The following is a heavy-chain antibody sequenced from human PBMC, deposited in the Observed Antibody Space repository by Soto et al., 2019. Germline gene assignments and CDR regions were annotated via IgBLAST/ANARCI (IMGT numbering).Heavy chain of an antibody. CDR3: ASGPVATITDY. D-gene: IGHD5-12*01. Sequence: SVKVSCKASGGTFSSYAISWVRQAPGQGLEWMGGIILIFGTANYAQKFQGRVTITADESTSTAYMELSSLRSEDTAVYYCASGPVATITDYWGQGTLVTVSS. CDR2: IILIFGTA. V-gene: IGHV1-69*13. CDR1: GGTFSSYA. J-gene: IGHJ4*02.